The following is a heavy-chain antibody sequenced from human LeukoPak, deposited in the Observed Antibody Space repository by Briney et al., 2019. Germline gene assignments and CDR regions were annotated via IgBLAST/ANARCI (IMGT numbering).Heavy chain of an antibody. CDR2: ISSSGSTI. Sequence: GGSLRLSCAASGFTFSSYEMNWVRQAPGKGLEWVSYISSSGSTIYYADSVKGRFTISRDNAKNSLYLQMDSLRAEDTAAFYCGRGRPRGYSGYVIDYWGQGTPITVSS. J-gene: IGHJ4*02. CDR1: GFTFSSYE. CDR3: GRGRPRGYSGYVIDY. V-gene: IGHV3-48*03. D-gene: IGHD5-12*01.